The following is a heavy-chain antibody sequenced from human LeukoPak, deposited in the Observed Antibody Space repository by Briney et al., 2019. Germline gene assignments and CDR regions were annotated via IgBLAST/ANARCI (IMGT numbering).Heavy chain of an antibody. D-gene: IGHD6-19*01. Sequence: SETLSLTCAVYGGSFSGYYWSWIRQPPGKGLEWIGEINHSGSTNYNPSLKSRVTMSVDTSKNQFSLKLSSVTAADTAVYYCARESVAVAGTSRGLDYWGQGTLVTVSS. CDR3: ARESVAVAGTSRGLDY. V-gene: IGHV4-34*01. CDR1: GGSFSGYY. CDR2: INHSGST. J-gene: IGHJ4*02.